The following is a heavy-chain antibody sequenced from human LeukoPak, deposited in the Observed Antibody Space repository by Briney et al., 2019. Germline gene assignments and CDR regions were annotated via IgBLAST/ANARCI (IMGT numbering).Heavy chain of an antibody. J-gene: IGHJ6*03. CDR3: AKCLATLQTTYYYYMDV. V-gene: IGHV3-21*01. CDR1: GFTFSSYS. D-gene: IGHD5-12*01. CDR2: ISSSSSYI. Sequence: GGSLRRSCAASGFTFSSYSMNWVRQAPGKGLEWVSSISSSSSYIYYADSVKGRFTISRDNSKNTLYLQMNSLRADDTAVYYCAKCLATLQTTYYYYMDVWGKGTTVTVSS.